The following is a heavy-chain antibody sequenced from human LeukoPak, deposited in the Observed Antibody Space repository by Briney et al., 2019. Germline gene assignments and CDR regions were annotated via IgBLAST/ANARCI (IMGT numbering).Heavy chain of an antibody. Sequence: SETLSLTCTVSGGSVSSGIYYWSWIRQPPGKGLEWIGFMHYSGSTSHHPSLKSRVTISVDTSKNQLSLKLSSVTAADTAVYYCAKEQWLGNYFDYWGQGTLVTVSS. J-gene: IGHJ4*02. D-gene: IGHD6-19*01. CDR3: AKEQWLGNYFDY. V-gene: IGHV4-61*01. CDR2: MHYSGST. CDR1: GGSVSSGIYY.